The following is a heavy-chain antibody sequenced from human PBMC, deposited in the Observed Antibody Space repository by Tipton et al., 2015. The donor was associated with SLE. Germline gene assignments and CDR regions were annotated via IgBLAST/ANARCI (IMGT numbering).Heavy chain of an antibody. CDR1: GGSFSGYY. V-gene: IGHV4-34*01. J-gene: IGHJ6*04. D-gene: IGHD1-1*01. CDR2: INHSGSS. CDR3: ARAPGLERSYAYYYDMGV. Sequence: TLSLTCAVYGGSFSGYYWSWIRQPPGKGLERIGEINHSGSSNYNPSLKSRVTMSVDTSRNQFSLNLSSVTAADTAMYYCARAPGLERSYAYYYDMGVWRKETSGTGTS.